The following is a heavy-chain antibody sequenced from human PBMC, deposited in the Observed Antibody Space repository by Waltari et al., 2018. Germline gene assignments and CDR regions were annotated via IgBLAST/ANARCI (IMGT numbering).Heavy chain of an antibody. J-gene: IGHJ4*02. D-gene: IGHD3-22*01. CDR3: ARLNYYDSSGYPNFDY. CDR2: IYYSGST. Sequence: QLQLQESGPGLVKPSETLSLTCTVSGGSISSSSYYWGWIRQPPGKGLEWIGSIYYSGSTTHHPPLKSRVTISVDTSKNQFSLKLSSVTAADTAVYYCARLNYYDSSGYPNFDYWGQGTLVTVSS. V-gene: IGHV4-39*01. CDR1: GGSISSSSYY.